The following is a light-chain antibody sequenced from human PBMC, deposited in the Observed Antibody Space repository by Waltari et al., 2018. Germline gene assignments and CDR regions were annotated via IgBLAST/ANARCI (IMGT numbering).Light chain of an antibody. J-gene: IGKJ2*01. CDR3: HQYFSTPYT. CDR2: WAS. Sequence: DIVMTQSPDSLAVSLGERATINCKSSQSVLYSSNNKNYLAWYQQKAGQPPKLLLYWASDREAGVPDRFSGSGSGTDFTLTISNLQAEDVAVYYCHQYFSTPYTFGQGTRLEI. V-gene: IGKV4-1*01. CDR1: QSVLYSSNNKNY.